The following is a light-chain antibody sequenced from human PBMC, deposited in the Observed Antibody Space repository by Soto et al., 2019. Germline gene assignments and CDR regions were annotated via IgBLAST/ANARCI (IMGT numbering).Light chain of an antibody. CDR1: SSDVGGYNY. V-gene: IGLV2-14*01. CDR3: NSYTSSTTYV. CDR2: EVN. Sequence: QSFLTQPASVSGSPGRSITISCTGTSSDVGGYNYVSWYQQHPGKAPKLMIYEVNNRPSGISNRFSGSKSGNTASLTISALQAEDEADYYCNSYTSSTTYVFGTGTKVTVL. J-gene: IGLJ1*01.